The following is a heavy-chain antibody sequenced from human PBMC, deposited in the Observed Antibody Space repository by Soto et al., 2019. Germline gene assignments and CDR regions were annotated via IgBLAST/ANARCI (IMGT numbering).Heavy chain of an antibody. Sequence: SETLSLTCTVSIGALSSCDYYWTWVRQFPGKGLEWRGYINTGGSTCFNPSLKSRATISLDRSKNQFSLRLNYVTAADTAVYYCARGPLGLLDTFQYWGQGTLVTVSS. CDR2: INTGGST. CDR3: ARGPLGLLDTFQY. CDR1: IGALSSCDYY. J-gene: IGHJ4*02. V-gene: IGHV4-30-4*08.